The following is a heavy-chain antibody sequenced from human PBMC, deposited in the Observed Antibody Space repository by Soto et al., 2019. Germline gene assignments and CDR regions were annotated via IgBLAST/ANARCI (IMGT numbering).Heavy chain of an antibody. CDR2: ISNDGSHK. Sequence: QVQLVESGGGVVQPGKTLRLSCAASGFTFSNYDIHWVRQAPGKGLEWVAVISNDGSHKYYADSVKGRFTVSRDNSKNTLNLQMTSLRAEDTAVYYCAKVLSVIVADTFDIWGQGTMVTVSS. CDR1: GFTFSNYD. CDR3: AKVLSVIVADTFDI. V-gene: IGHV3-30*18. D-gene: IGHD3-22*01. J-gene: IGHJ3*02.